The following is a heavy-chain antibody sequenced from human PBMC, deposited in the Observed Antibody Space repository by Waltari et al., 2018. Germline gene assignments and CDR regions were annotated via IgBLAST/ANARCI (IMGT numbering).Heavy chain of an antibody. Sequence: DVQLVESGGGLVKPGGSLTLACAASGFRFSDYELTWVRQGPGKGLEWVSSISSRSKYIYYADSVKGRFTISRDNAKKFLYLEMNALSADDTAVYYCARDNWTPNFYDKSGYFWGQGALVSVSS. D-gene: IGHD3-22*01. CDR1: GFRFSDYE. CDR2: ISSRSKYI. CDR3: ARDNWTPNFYDKSGYF. V-gene: IGHV3-21*02. J-gene: IGHJ4*02.